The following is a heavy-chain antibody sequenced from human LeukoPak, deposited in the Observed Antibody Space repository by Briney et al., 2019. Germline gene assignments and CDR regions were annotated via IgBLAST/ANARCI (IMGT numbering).Heavy chain of an antibody. CDR1: GXTFDDYA. CDR2: ISGDGGST. J-gene: IGHJ6*02. Sequence: GGSLRLSCAASGXTFDDYAMHWVRQAPGKGLEWVSLISGDGGSTYYADSVKGRFTISRDNSKNSLYLQMNSLRTEDTALYYCAKDKYSSSWNGMDVWGQGTTVTVSS. V-gene: IGHV3-43*02. D-gene: IGHD6-13*01. CDR3: AKDKYSSSWNGMDV.